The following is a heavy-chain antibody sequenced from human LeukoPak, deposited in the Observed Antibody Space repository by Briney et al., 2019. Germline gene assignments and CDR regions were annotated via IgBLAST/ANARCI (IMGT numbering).Heavy chain of an antibody. D-gene: IGHD6-19*01. Sequence: GGSLRLSCAASGFTFSNYWMSWVRQAPGKGLEWVATLKQDGSGKYYVDSVKGRSINSRDNAKNSVYLQMNSLRAEDTAVYYCARGSQWLADYWGQGTLVTVSS. CDR2: LKQDGSGK. J-gene: IGHJ4*02. V-gene: IGHV3-7*01. CDR1: GFTFSNYW. CDR3: ARGSQWLADY.